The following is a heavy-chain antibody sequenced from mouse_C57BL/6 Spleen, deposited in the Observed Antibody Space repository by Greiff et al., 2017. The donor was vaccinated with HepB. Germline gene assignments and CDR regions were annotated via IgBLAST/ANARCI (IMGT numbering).Heavy chain of an antibody. D-gene: IGHD1-1*01. J-gene: IGHJ2*01. CDR1: GFTFTDYY. CDR3: ARYSYYYGSSSFDY. V-gene: IGHV7-3*01. Sequence: EVKLMESGGGLVQPGGSLSLSCAASGFTFTDYYMSWVRQPPGKALEWLGFIRNKANGYTTEYSASVKGRFTISRDNSQSILYLQMNALRAEDSATYYCARYSYYYGSSSFDYWGQGTTLTVSS. CDR2: IRNKANGYTT.